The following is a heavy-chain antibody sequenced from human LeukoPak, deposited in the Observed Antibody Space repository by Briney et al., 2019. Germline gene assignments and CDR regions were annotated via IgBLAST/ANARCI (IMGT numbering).Heavy chain of an antibody. CDR1: GGSISIDTYY. D-gene: IGHD3-16*01. CDR3: ARQLDYGSGSSYGMDV. V-gene: IGHV4-39*01. Sequence: SETLSLTCTVSGGSISIDTYYWGWIRQPPGRGLEWIGTFYYSGTTYYNPSHRSRVNISIDTSKNHFSLKLTSVTAADTAVYYCARQLDYGSGSSYGMDVWGQGTTVIVSS. CDR2: FYYSGTT. J-gene: IGHJ6*02.